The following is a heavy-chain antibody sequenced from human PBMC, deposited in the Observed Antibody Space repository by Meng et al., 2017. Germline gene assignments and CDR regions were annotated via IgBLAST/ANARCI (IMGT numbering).Heavy chain of an antibody. CDR2: IYYSGST. Sequence: LQESGPGLVKPSETLSLTCTVSGGSISSSSYYWGWIRQPPGKGLEWIGSIYYSGSTYYNPSLKSRVTISVDTSKNQFSLKLSSVTAADTAVYYCAMIRIAAAVLDYWGQGTLVTVSS. V-gene: IGHV4-39*07. CDR1: GGSISSSSYY. CDR3: AMIRIAAAVLDY. J-gene: IGHJ4*02. D-gene: IGHD6-13*01.